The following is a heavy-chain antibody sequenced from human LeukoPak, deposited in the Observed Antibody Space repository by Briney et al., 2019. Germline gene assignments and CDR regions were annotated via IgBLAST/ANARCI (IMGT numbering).Heavy chain of an antibody. CDR2: INTNTGNP. V-gene: IGHV7-4-1*02. D-gene: IGHD6-13*01. CDR3: ARDKRGIAAAGDNFDY. CDR1: GYTFSNYG. J-gene: IGHJ4*02. Sequence: ASVKVSCKASGYTFSNYGISWVRQAPGQGLEWMGWINTNTGNPTYAQGFTGRFVFSLDTSVSTAYLQISSLKAEDTAVYYCARDKRGIAAAGDNFDYWGQGTLVTVSS.